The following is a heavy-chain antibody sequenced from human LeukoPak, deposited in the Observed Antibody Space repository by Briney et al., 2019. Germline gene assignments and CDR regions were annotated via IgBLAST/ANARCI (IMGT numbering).Heavy chain of an antibody. D-gene: IGHD1-26*01. CDR1: GYTFTGYY. CDR3: ARDRPSGSYDTLFDY. J-gene: IGHJ4*02. V-gene: IGHV1-46*01. CDR2: INPSGGST. Sequence: ASVKVSCKASGYTFTGYYMHWVRQAPGQGLEWMGIINPSGGSTSYAQKFQGRVTMTRDMSTSTVYMELSSLRSEDTAVYCCARDRPSGSYDTLFDYRGQGTLVTVSS.